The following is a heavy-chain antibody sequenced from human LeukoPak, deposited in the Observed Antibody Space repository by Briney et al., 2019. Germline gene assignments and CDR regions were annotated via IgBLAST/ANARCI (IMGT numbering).Heavy chain of an antibody. Sequence: SETLSLTCTVSGGSISSSSYYWGWIRQPPGKGLEWIGSIYYSGSTYYNPSLKSRVTISVDTSKNQFSLKLSSVTAADTAVYYCARDRYCSGGSCYSGTNWFDPLGQGTLVTVSS. CDR3: ARDRYCSGGSCYSGTNWFDP. V-gene: IGHV4-39*07. J-gene: IGHJ5*02. CDR2: IYYSGST. CDR1: GGSISSSSYY. D-gene: IGHD2-15*01.